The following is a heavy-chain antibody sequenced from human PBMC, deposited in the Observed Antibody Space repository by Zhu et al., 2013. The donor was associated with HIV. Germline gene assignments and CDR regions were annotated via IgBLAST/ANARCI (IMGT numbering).Heavy chain of an antibody. D-gene: IGHD6-13*01. Sequence: VQLQESGPGLVKPSQTLSLTCTVSGGSISSGDYYWSWIRQPPGKGLEWIGYIYYSGSTYYNPSLKSRVTISVDTSKNQFSLKLSSVTAADTAVYYCARGSPFSSSWYLGLSWFDPWGQGTLVTVSS. CDR3: ARGSPFSSSWYLGLSWFDP. CDR2: IYYSGST. CDR1: GGSISSGDYY. V-gene: IGHV4-30-4*01. J-gene: IGHJ5*02.